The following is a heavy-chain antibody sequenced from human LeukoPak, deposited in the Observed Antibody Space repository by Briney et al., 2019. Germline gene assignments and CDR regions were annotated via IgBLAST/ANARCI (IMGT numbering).Heavy chain of an antibody. CDR1: GGSISSYY. Sequence: SETLSLTCTVSGGSISSYYWSWIRQPPGKGLEWIGYIYYSGSTNYNPSLKSRVTISVDTSKNQFSLKPSSVTAADTAVYYCARSPAGEVTASFDYWGQGTLVTVSS. CDR3: ARSPAGEVTASFDY. J-gene: IGHJ4*02. D-gene: IGHD2-21*02. CDR2: IYYSGST. V-gene: IGHV4-59*01.